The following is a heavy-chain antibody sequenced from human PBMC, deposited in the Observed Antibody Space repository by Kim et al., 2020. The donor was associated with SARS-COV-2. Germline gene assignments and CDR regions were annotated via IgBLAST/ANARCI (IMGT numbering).Heavy chain of an antibody. CDR1: GFTFSHYG. D-gene: IGHD7-27*01. CDR2: IWYDGSTD. J-gene: IGHJ6*02. CDR3: VRDVGLGGGAELGAFYYGRDV. V-gene: IGHV3-33*01. Sequence: GGSLRLSCAASGFTFSHYGMHWVRQAPGKGLEWVAVIWYDGSTDYYAQSVKGRFIISRDNSKSTLYLEMNTLRVEDTALYYCVRDVGLGGGAELGAFYYGRDVGGQGTSVTVSS.